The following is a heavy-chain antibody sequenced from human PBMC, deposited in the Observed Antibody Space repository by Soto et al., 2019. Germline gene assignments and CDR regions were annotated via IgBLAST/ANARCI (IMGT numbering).Heavy chain of an antibody. D-gene: IGHD3-22*01. V-gene: IGHV1-46*01. J-gene: IGHJ4*02. Sequence: GASVKVSCKASGYTFTSYYMHWARQAPGQGLEWMGIINPSGGSTSYAQKFQGRVTMTRDTSTSTVYMELSSLRSEDTAVYYCARDTPFTYYYDSSGWVWGQGTLVTVSS. CDR2: INPSGGST. CDR1: GYTFTSYY. CDR3: ARDTPFTYYYDSSGWV.